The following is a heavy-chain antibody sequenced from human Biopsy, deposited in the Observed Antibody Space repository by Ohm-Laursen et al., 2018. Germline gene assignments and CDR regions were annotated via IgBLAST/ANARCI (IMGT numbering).Heavy chain of an antibody. CDR1: GDSISSYY. J-gene: IGHJ2*01. V-gene: IGHV4-59*01. CDR2: VYYTGST. Sequence: SETLSLTCTVSGDSISSYYWSWIRQPPGKGLEWIGYVYYTGSTDYNPSLQSRVTISVDTSKNHFSLRLRSVTPADTAIYYCARDRGYYSDRTVPGYFDLWGRGPWSPSPQ. CDR3: ARDRGYYSDRTVPGYFDL. D-gene: IGHD3-22*01.